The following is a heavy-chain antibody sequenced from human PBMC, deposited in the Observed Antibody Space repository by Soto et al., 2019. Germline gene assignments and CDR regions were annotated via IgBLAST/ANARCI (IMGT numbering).Heavy chain of an antibody. V-gene: IGHV3-9*01. D-gene: IGHD2-8*01. CDR1: GFTFDDYA. CDR2: ISWNSGSI. CDR3: AKGGIAGYCTNGVCLLDP. J-gene: IGHJ5*02. Sequence: GGSLRLSCAASGFTFDDYAMHWVRQAPGKGLEWVSGISWNSGSIGYADSVKGRFTISRDNAKNSLYLQMNSLRAEDTALYYGAKGGIAGYCTNGVCLLDPWGQGTLVTVSS.